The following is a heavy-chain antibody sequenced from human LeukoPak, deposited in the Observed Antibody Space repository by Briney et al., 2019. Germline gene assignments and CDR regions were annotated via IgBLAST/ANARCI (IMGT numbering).Heavy chain of an antibody. Sequence: PGGSLRLSCAASGFTFSSYAMHWVRQAPGKGLEWVAVISYDGSNKYYADSVKGRFTISRDNSKNTLYLQMNSLRAEDTAVYYCAREPETTVTIGGMDVWGQGTTVTVSS. J-gene: IGHJ6*02. D-gene: IGHD4-17*01. CDR3: AREPETTVTIGGMDV. CDR2: ISYDGSNK. V-gene: IGHV3-30-3*01. CDR1: GFTFSSYA.